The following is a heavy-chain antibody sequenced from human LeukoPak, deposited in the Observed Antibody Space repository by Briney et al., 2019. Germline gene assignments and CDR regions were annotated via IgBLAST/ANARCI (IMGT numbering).Heavy chain of an antibody. J-gene: IGHJ4*02. V-gene: IGHV3-21*01. CDR1: GFTFSRYS. D-gene: IGHD5-12*01. CDR3: ARGNIGYSGYDYPDY. CDR2: ISSSSSYI. Sequence: GGSLRLSRAASGFTFSRYSMNWVRQAPGKGLEGVSSISSSSSYIYYADSVKGRFPISRDNAKNSLYLQMNSLRAEDTAVYYCARGNIGYSGYDYPDYWGQGTLVTVSS.